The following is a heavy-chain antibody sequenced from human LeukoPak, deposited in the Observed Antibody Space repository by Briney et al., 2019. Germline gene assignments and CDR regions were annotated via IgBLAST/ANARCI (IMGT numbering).Heavy chain of an antibody. CDR2: IYYSGST. D-gene: IGHD3-10*01. CDR1: GGPISSYY. V-gene: IGHV4-59*08. Sequence: SPSETLSLTCTVSGGPISSYYWSWIRQPPGKGLEWIGYIYYSGSTNYNPSLKSRVTISVDTSKNQFSLKLSSVTAADTAVYYCARQTWVRGLYYFDYWGQGTLVTVSS. CDR3: ARQTWVRGLYYFDY. J-gene: IGHJ4*02.